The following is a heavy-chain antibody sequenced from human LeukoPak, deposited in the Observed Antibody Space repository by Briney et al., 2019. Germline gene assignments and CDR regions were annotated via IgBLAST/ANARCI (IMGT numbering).Heavy chain of an antibody. D-gene: IGHD1-1*01. J-gene: IGHJ3*02. V-gene: IGHV3-53*01. CDR2: IYSDGSI. Sequence: GGSLRLSCAASGFSVGGNYISWVRQAPGKGLEWVSMIYSDGSIFHAESVKGRFTMSRDNSRNTLDLQMNSLRVEDTAVYFCARDRRRLRGMNGDGDAFDIWGQGTMVTVSS. CDR1: GFSVGGNY. CDR3: ARDRRRLRGMNGDGDAFDI.